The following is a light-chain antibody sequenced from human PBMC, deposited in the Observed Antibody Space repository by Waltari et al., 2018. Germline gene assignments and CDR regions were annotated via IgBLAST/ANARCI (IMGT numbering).Light chain of an antibody. Sequence: DIVMTQSPDSLVVSLGERATINCKSSQSLLYSSNNYNSLALYQQKPGQPPKLLIYWASTRESGVPDRFSGSGSGTDFTLTISSLQAEDVAVYYCQQYSSIPLTFGGGTKVEIK. V-gene: IGKV4-1*01. CDR2: WAS. CDR1: QSLLYSSNNYNS. CDR3: QQYSSIPLT. J-gene: IGKJ4*01.